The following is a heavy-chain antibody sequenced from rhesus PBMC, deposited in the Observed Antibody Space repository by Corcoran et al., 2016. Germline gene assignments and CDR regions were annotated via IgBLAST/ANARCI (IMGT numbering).Heavy chain of an antibody. CDR3: TRNTVTFFDY. V-gene: IGHV3-136*01. CDR2: ISYTGKNI. J-gene: IGHJ4*01. CDR1: GCTFSSYD. D-gene: IGHD4-23*01. Sequence: EVQLVESGGGLVQPGGSLRLSCAASGCTFSSYDMRWVRQAPGKGMELVSYISYTGKNIYYADAVKGLFTSSRDNAKNSLSLQMSSLRAEDTAVYYCTRNTVTFFDYWGQGVLVTVSS.